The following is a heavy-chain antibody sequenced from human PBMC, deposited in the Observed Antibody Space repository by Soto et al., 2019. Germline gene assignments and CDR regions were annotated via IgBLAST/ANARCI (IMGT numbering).Heavy chain of an antibody. J-gene: IGHJ5*02. CDR2: IIPIFGTA. CDR3: ARDRPLIAAASTIYWFDP. CDR1: GGTFSSYA. V-gene: IGHV1-69*12. D-gene: IGHD6-13*01. Sequence: QVQLVQSGAEVKKPGSSVKVSCKASGGTFSSYAISWVRQALGQGLEWMGGIIPIFGTANYAQKFQGRVTITADEPTSTAYMELRSLRSEETAVYYCARDRPLIAAASTIYWFDPWGQGTLVPVSS.